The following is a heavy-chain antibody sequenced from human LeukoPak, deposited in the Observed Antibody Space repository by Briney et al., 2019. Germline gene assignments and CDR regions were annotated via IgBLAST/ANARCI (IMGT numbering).Heavy chain of an antibody. V-gene: IGHV1-18*01. CDR2: ISGYNGKT. Sequence: ASVKVSCKASGYTFTSYGISWVRQAPGQGLEWMAWISGYNGKTRYAQEFQGRVTVTTDTSTSMTTDTSTTIAYMELRSLTSDDTAVYYCGRESPAGLDYWGQGTLVTVSS. CDR3: GRESPAGLDY. J-gene: IGHJ4*02. CDR1: GYTFTSYG.